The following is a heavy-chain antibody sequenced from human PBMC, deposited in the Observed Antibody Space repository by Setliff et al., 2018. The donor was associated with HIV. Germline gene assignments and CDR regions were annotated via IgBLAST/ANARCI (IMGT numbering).Heavy chain of an antibody. J-gene: IGHJ4*02. Sequence: PSETLSLTCTASYDTISTADYYWSWIRQPPGKGLEWIGFVAYTGTTRYSPSLKSRITISIDTSKNQFSLQLSSVTAAGTAVYYCARLSTTSRDFDSWGQGTLVTVSS. CDR1: YDTISTADYY. V-gene: IGHV4-30-4*01. CDR2: VAYTGTT. D-gene: IGHD3-10*01. CDR3: ARLSTTSRDFDS.